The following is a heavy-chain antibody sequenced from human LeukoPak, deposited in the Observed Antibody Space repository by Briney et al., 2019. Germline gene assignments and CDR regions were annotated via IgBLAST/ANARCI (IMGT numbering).Heavy chain of an antibody. CDR1: GFTFSGYA. Sequence: GGSLRLSCAASGFTFSGYAMSWVRQAPGKGLEWVSVIYTGGSTYYADSVKGRFTFSRDNSKNTLYLQMNSLRAEDTAVYYCARNYYGSGSYYYDYYYGMDVWGQGTTVTVSS. V-gene: IGHV3-66*01. J-gene: IGHJ6*02. CDR3: ARNYYGSGSYYYDYYYGMDV. CDR2: IYTGGST. D-gene: IGHD3-10*01.